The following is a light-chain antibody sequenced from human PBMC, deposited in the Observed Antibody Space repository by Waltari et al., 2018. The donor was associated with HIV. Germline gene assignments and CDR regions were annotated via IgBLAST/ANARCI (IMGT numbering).Light chain of an antibody. CDR1: SSNIGNNS. V-gene: IGLV1-51*01. Sequence: QSALTQPPSLSAAPGQKVTISCSGSSSNIGNNSVSWYHQFPGTAPRLLIYDNYKRPSGIPDRFSGSKAGASAALGITGLQTGDEADYYCGTWDSILGLGVFGGGTRLTVL. CDR2: DNY. J-gene: IGLJ2*01. CDR3: GTWDSILGLGV.